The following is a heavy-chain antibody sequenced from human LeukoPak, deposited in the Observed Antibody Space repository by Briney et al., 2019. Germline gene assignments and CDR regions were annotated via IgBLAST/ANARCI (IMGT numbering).Heavy chain of an antibody. Sequence: SETLSLTCTVSGGSISSYYWTWIRQPPGKGLEWIGYIHYSGSTNYNPSLKSRVTISVDTSKNQFSLKLSSVTAADTAVYYCARQGRGYGGNSDYWGQGTLVTVSS. J-gene: IGHJ4*02. V-gene: IGHV4-59*08. CDR2: IHYSGST. D-gene: IGHD4-23*01. CDR1: GGSISSYY. CDR3: ARQGRGYGGNSDY.